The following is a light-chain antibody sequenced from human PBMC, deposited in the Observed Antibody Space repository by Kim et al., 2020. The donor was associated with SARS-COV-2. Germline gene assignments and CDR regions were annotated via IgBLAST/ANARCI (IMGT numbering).Light chain of an antibody. J-gene: IGKJ2*01. CDR1: QIVINW. CDR2: TAS. Sequence: SASDGERVTHACRASQIVINWLAWCKQKPGQPPKPLISTASSLQSGIPSRFTGAGAGTDFTLTINSLQPEDSATYDCQQTMSFPYTFGQGSKLEI. CDR3: QQTMSFPYT. V-gene: IGKV1-12*01.